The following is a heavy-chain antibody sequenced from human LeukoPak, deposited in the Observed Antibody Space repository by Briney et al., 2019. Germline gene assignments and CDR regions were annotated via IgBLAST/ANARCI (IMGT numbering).Heavy chain of an antibody. J-gene: IGHJ4*02. Sequence: GGSLRLSCAASGFTFNTYAMSWVRQAPGKGQEWVSGVIGSGKSTFYVDSVKGRFTISRDNSRNTLYLQMNSLRVEDTAVYYCTRPHVDGGYYYHQYWGQGTLVTVSS. V-gene: IGHV3-23*01. CDR2: VIGSGKST. CDR3: TRPHVDGGYYYHQY. CDR1: GFTFNTYA. D-gene: IGHD3-22*01.